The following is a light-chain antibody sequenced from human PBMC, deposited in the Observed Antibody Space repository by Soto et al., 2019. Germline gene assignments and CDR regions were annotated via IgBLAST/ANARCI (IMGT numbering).Light chain of an antibody. CDR3: QQYGSSPPIT. J-gene: IGKJ5*01. CDR1: QSVSSNY. V-gene: IGKV3-20*01. CDR2: GAS. Sequence: EMVLTQSPGTLSLSPGERSTLSCSSSQSVSSNYLAWYQEKPGQAPRLLIYGASSRATGIPDRFSGSGSGTDFTLTIGRLEPEDFAVYYCQQYGSSPPITFGQGTRLEIK.